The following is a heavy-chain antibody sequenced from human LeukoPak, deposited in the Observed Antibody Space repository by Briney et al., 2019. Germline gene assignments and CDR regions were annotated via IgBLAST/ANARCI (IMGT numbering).Heavy chain of an antibody. CDR3: ARDRGYYGSGSHNHDAFDI. CDR1: GFTFSSYA. CDR2: ISYDGSNK. J-gene: IGHJ3*02. Sequence: PGGSLRLSCAASGFTFSSYAMHWVRQAPGKGLEWVAVISYDGSNKYYADSVKGRFTISRDNSKNTLYLQMNSLRAEDTAVYYCARDRGYYGSGSHNHDAFDIWGQGTMVTVSS. D-gene: IGHD3-10*01. V-gene: IGHV3-30-3*01.